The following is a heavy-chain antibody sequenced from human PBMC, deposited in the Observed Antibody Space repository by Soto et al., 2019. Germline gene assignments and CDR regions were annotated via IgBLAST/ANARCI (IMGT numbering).Heavy chain of an antibody. D-gene: IGHD3-22*01. V-gene: IGHV4-30-4*01. CDR3: ARESYYYDSSGSNFDY. Sequence: TLSLTCTVSGGSISSGDYYWSWIRQPPGKGLEWIGYIYYSGSTYYNPSLKSRVTISVDTSKNQFSLKLSSVTAADTAVYYCARESYYYDSSGSNFDYWGQGTLVTAPQ. J-gene: IGHJ4*02. CDR2: IYYSGST. CDR1: GGSISSGDYY.